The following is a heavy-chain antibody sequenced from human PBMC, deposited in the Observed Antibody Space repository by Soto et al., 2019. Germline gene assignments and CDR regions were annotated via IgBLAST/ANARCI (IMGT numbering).Heavy chain of an antibody. CDR1: GYTFTSYY. D-gene: IGHD5-12*01. CDR3: AVSMATPRTGAFDI. V-gene: IGHV1-69*06. CDR2: IIPIFGTA. Sequence: GASVKVSCKASGYTFTSYYMHWVLQAPGQGLEWMGGIIPIFGTANYAQKFQGRVTITADKSTSTAYMELSSLRSEDTAVYYCAVSMATPRTGAFDIWGQGTMVTVSS. J-gene: IGHJ3*02.